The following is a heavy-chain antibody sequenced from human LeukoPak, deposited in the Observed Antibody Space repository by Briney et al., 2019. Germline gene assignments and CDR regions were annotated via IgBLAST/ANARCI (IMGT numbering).Heavy chain of an antibody. J-gene: IGHJ3*02. V-gene: IGHV3-53*01. CDR1: GFTFSSNY. CDR2: IYSGGST. D-gene: IGHD3-22*01. CDR3: ARDAVSGDAFDT. Sequence: GGSLRLSRAASGFTFSSNYMSWVRQAPGKGLEWVSVIYSGGSTYYADSVKGRFTISRDNSKNTLYLQMNSLRAEDTAVYYCARDAVSGDAFDTWGQGTMVTVSS.